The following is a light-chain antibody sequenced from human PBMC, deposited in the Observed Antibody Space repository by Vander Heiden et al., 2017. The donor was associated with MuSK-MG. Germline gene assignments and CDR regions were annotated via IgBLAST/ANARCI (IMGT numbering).Light chain of an antibody. CDR2: GAS. CDR3: QQYMTYWT. CDR1: QSILIW. V-gene: IGKV1-5*01. Sequence: DIQMTQSPSTLSASVGDRVTITCGASQSILIWLAWYQQKPGKAPKLLIYGASMLESGVPSRFSGSGSGTEFTLTISSLQSDDFATYYCQQYMTYWTYGQGTKVEIK. J-gene: IGKJ1*01.